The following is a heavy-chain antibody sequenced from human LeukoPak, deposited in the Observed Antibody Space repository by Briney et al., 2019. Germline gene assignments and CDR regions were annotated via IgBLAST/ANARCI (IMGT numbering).Heavy chain of an antibody. J-gene: IGHJ4*02. CDR1: GFSFSRYG. CDR2: ISYDGSNK. V-gene: IGHV3-30*03. CDR3: ARARIAVAGTHFDY. D-gene: IGHD6-19*01. Sequence: GGSLRLSCAASGFSFSRYGMHWVRQAPGKGLVWVAVISYDGSNKHYADSVKGRFTISRDNAKNSLYLQMNSLRAEDTAVYYCARARIAVAGTHFDYWGQGTLVTVSS.